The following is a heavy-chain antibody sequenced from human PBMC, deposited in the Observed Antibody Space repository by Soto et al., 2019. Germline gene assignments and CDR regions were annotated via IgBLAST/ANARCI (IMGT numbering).Heavy chain of an antibody. CDR1: GFTFSSYG. CDR2: ISYDGSNK. J-gene: IGHJ4*02. D-gene: IGHD3-10*01. Sequence: GGSLRLSCAASGFTFSSYGMHWVRQAPGKGLEWVEVISYDGSNKYYADSVKGRFTISRDNSKNTLYLQMNSLRAEDTAVYYCADLGEPLSDYWGQGTLVTVSS. CDR3: ADLGEPLSDY. V-gene: IGHV3-30*03.